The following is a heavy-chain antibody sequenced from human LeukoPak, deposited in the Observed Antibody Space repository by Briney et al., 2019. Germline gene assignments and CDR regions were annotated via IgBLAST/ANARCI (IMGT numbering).Heavy chain of an antibody. CDR3: ARVISSGYLNWYFDL. CDR1: GYTFTGYY. J-gene: IGHJ2*01. Sequence: ASVKVSCKASGYTFTGYYMHWVRQAPGQGLEWMGWINPNSGGTNYAQKFQGRVTMTRDTSISTAYMEPSRLRSDDTAVYYCARVISSGYLNWYFDLWGRGTLVTVSS. V-gene: IGHV1-2*02. CDR2: INPNSGGT. D-gene: IGHD3-22*01.